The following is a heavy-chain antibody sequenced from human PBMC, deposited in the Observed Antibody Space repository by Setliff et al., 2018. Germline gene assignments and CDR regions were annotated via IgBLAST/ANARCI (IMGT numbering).Heavy chain of an antibody. CDR2: ISWNSGSI. D-gene: IGHD3-9*01. CDR3: AKDGDYDILTGYSGGLDY. J-gene: IGHJ4*02. CDR1: GFTFDDYA. Sequence: GGSLRLSCAASGFTFDDYAMHWVRQAPGKGLEWVSGISWNSGSIGYADSVKGRFTISRDNAKNSLYLQMNSLRAEDTALYYCAKDGDYDILTGYSGGLDYWGQGTLVTVSS. V-gene: IGHV3-9*01.